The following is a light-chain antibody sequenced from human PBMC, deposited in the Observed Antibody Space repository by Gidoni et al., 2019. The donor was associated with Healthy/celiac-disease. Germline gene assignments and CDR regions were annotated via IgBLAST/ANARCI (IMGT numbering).Light chain of an antibody. V-gene: IGKV3-20*01. J-gene: IGKJ4*01. CDR1: QRVSSSY. CDR3: QQYGSSPLT. CDR2: GAS. Sequence: EMVLTQSTGTLSLSPVARATLSCSASQRVSSSYLAWYQQKPGQAPRLLIYGASSMATGIPDRFSGSGSGTDFTLTISRLEPEDFAVYYCQQYGSSPLTFGGGTKVEIK.